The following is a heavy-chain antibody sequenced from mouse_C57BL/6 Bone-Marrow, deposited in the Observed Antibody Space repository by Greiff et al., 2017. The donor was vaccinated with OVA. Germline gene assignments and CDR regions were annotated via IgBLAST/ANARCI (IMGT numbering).Heavy chain of an antibody. Sequence: QVQLQQPGAELVKPGASVKLSCKASGYTFTSYWMHWVKQRPGRGLEWIGRIDPNSGGTKYNEKFKSKATLTVDKPSSTAYMQLSSLTSEDSAVYYCARKRVFITTVRRYFDYWGQGTTLTVSS. CDR2: IDPNSGGT. V-gene: IGHV1-72*01. D-gene: IGHD1-1*01. J-gene: IGHJ2*01. CDR3: ARKRVFITTVRRYFDY. CDR1: GYTFTSYW.